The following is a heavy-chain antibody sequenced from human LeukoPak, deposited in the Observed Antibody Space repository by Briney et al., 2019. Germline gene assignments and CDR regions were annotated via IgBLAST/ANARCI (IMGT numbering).Heavy chain of an antibody. CDR1: GFTFSSYA. CDR3: ARGATVSYYGMDV. V-gene: IGHV3-30*04. CDR2: ISYDGSNN. Sequence: GGSLRLSCAASGFTFSSYAMHWVRQAPGKGLEWVAVISYDGSNNYYADSVKGRFTISRDNSKNTLYLQMNSLRAEDTAVYYCARGATVSYYGMDVWGQGTTVTVSS. D-gene: IGHD4-11*01. J-gene: IGHJ6*02.